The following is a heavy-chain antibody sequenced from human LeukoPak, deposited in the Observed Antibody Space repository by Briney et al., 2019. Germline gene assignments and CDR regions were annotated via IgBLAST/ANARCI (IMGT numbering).Heavy chain of an antibody. D-gene: IGHD2-15*01. Sequence: SETLSLTCAVYGGSFSGYYWRWIRQHPGKWLEWIGVINHSGSPNYNPSLKTRVPISVDTPKNQFPLKLSSVTAADTAVYYCARGLSCSDGSCVWGQGTLVTVSS. V-gene: IGHV4-34*01. CDR1: GGSFSGYY. CDR3: ARGLSCSDGSCV. CDR2: INHSGSP. J-gene: IGHJ4*02.